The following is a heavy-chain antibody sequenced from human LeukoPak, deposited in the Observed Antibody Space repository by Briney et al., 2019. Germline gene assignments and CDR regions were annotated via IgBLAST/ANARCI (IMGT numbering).Heavy chain of an antibody. CDR3: ARYFCGVIIGYYFDY. D-gene: IGHD3-10*01. CDR2: ISAYNGNT. CDR1: GYTFTSYG. V-gene: IGHV1-18*01. J-gene: IGHJ4*02. Sequence: ASVKVSCKASGYTFTSYGISWVRQAPGQGLEWMGWISAYNGNTNYAQKLQGRVTMTTDTSTSTAYMELRSLRSDDTAVYYCARYFCGVIIGYYFDYWGQGTLVTVSS.